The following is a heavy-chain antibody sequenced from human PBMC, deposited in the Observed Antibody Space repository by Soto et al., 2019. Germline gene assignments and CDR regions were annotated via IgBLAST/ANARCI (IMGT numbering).Heavy chain of an antibody. J-gene: IGHJ6*03. V-gene: IGHV3-11*01. CDR1: GFTFGDYY. Sequence: GGSLRLSCAASGFTFGDYYMSWIRQAPGKGLEWVSYITSSGTTIYYADSVKGRFTISRDNAKNSLYLQMNSLRAEDTAVYYCARRRGSWTTSNSYYYMDVWGKGTTVTVSS. D-gene: IGHD4-17*01. CDR3: ARRRGSWTTSNSYYYMDV. CDR2: ITSSGTTI.